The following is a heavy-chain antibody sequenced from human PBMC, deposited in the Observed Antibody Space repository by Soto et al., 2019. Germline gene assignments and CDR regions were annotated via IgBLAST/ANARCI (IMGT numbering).Heavy chain of an antibody. CDR2: ISSSSSYI. CDR3: ARDSYYDFWSGYYTGGPDYYYMDV. V-gene: IGHV3-21*01. Sequence: EVQLVESGGGLVKPGGSLRLSCAASGFTFSSYSMNWVRQAPGKGLEWVSSISSSSSYIYYADSVKGRFTISRDNAKNSLYLQMNSLRAEGTAVYYCARDSYYDFWSGYYTGGPDYYYMDVWGKGTTVTVSS. CDR1: GFTFSSYS. D-gene: IGHD3-3*01. J-gene: IGHJ6*03.